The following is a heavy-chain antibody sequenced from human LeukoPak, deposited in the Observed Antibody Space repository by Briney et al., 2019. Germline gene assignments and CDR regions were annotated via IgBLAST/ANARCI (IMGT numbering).Heavy chain of an antibody. CDR2: ISYDGSNK. J-gene: IGHJ5*02. CDR1: GFTFSSYA. CDR3: ARGGGYRIAAAADP. D-gene: IGHD6-13*01. Sequence: GGSLRFSCAASGFTFSSYAMHWVRQAPGKGLEWVAVISYDGSNKYYADSVKGRFTISRDNSKNTLYLQMNSLRAEDTAVYYCARGGGYRIAAAADPWGQGTLVTVSS. V-gene: IGHV3-30-3*01.